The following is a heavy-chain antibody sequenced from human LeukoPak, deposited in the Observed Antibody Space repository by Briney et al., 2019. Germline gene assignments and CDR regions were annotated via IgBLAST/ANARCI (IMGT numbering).Heavy chain of an antibody. J-gene: IGHJ2*01. V-gene: IGHV4-39*01. Sequence: SGTQSLTCTVSGGSISSSSYYWGWIRQPPGKGLEWIGSISYSGSTYYNPSLKSRVTISVDTSKNQFSLKLNSVTAADTAVYYCARPGALYWYFDLWGRGTLVTVSS. CDR1: GGSISSSSYY. CDR3: ARPGALYWYFDL. CDR2: ISYSGST. D-gene: IGHD1-26*01.